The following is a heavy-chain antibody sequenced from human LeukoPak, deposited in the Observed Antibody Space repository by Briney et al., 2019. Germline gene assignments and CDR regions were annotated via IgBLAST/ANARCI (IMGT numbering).Heavy chain of an antibody. Sequence: GGSLRLSCAASGFTFSSYSMNWVRQASGKGLEWVSYISSSSSTIYYADSVKGRFSISRDNSKNTLYLQMNRLRADDTAVYYCARDRSQEFDPWGQGTLVTVSS. V-gene: IGHV3-48*01. J-gene: IGHJ5*02. CDR3: ARDRSQEFDP. D-gene: IGHD3-10*01. CDR2: ISSSSSTI. CDR1: GFTFSSYS.